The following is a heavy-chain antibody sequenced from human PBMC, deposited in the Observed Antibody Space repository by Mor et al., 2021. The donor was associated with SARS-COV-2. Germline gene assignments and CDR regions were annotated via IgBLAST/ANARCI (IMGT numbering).Heavy chain of an antibody. CDR2: IA. CDR3: ARGLDYYGSGKSIYGMDV. Sequence: IANYAQKFHARVTITADKSTSKAYMELSSLRSEDTAEYYCARGLDYYGSGKSIYGMDVWGQGTTVTVSS. V-gene: IGHV1-69*04. D-gene: IGHD3-10*01. J-gene: IGHJ6*02.